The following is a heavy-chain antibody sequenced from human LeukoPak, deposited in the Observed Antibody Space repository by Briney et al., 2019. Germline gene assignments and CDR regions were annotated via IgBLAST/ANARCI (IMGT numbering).Heavy chain of an antibody. CDR3: ARSLPYCSGGSCPTDY. Sequence: TGGSLRLSCVASGFTFSNYEMNWVRQAPGKGLEWVSYISSSGSTIYYTDSVKGRFTISRDNAKNSLYLQMNSLRAEDTAVYYCARSLPYCSGGSCPTDYWGQGTLVTVSS. D-gene: IGHD2-15*01. CDR2: ISSSGSTI. CDR1: GFTFSNYE. V-gene: IGHV3-48*03. J-gene: IGHJ4*02.